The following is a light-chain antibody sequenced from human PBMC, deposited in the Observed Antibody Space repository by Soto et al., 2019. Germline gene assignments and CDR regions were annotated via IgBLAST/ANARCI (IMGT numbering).Light chain of an antibody. Sequence: DIVMTQSQLSLPVTPGEPASISCRSSQSLLHSDGYNYLDWYLQKPGQSPQLLIYLGSNRASGVPDRFSGSGSGTDFTLRISRVEAEDVGVYYCMQALQIRTFGQGTKVDIK. CDR3: MQALQIRT. J-gene: IGKJ1*01. CDR2: LGS. V-gene: IGKV2-28*01. CDR1: QSLLHSDGYNY.